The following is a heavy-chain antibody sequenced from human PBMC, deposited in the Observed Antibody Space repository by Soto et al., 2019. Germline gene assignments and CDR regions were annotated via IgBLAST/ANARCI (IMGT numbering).Heavy chain of an antibody. CDR1: GFTFSDDY. J-gene: IGHJ4*02. CDR3: ARASSPRDPWLDY. D-gene: IGHD5-18*01. CDR2: ISSSGGTI. Sequence: PGGSLRLSCGASGFTFSDDYMSWIRQAPGKGLEWVSYISSSGGTIYYADPVKGRFTISRDNAKNSLLLQMNSLRADDTAVYYCARASSPRDPWLDYWGQGTLVTVSS. V-gene: IGHV3-11*01.